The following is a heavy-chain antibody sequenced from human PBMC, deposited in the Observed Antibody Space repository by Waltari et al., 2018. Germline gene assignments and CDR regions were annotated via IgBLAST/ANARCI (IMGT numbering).Heavy chain of an antibody. CDR1: EFTFSNYA. D-gene: IGHD3-22*01. CDR2: LTGSGRST. CDR3: VKGDLSSAYAAGAAFDV. J-gene: IGHJ3*01. V-gene: IGHV3-23*01. Sequence: EVSLLESGGGLVQPGGSLRLSCVASEFTFSNYAMRWVRQAPGKGLEWVSGLTGSGRSTYYADSVKGRFTISRDNSQNTLFLQMSSLRTDDTAVYYCVKGDLSSAYAAGAAFDVWGQGTMVTVSS.